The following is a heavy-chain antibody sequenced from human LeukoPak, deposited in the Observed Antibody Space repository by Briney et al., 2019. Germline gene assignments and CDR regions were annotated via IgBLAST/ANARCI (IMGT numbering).Heavy chain of an antibody. CDR2: IYHSGST. D-gene: IGHD5-18*01. J-gene: IGHJ4*02. CDR3: ARRNTAMVSYDY. V-gene: IGHV4-38-2*01. Sequence: SETLSLTCAVPGYSISSGYYWGWIRQPPGKGLEWIGSIYHSGSTYYNPSLKSRVTISVDTSKNQFSLKLSSVTAADTAVYYCARRNTAMVSYDYWGQGTLVTVSS. CDR1: GYSISSGYY.